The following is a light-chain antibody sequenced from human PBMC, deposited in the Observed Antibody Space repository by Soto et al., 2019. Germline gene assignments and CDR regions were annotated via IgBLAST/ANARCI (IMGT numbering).Light chain of an antibody. CDR3: QQYGHSLWT. V-gene: IGKV3-20*01. J-gene: IGKJ1*01. CDR2: DAS. CDR1: QSVSSSY. Sequence: EIVLTQSPGTLSLSPGERATLSCRASQSVSSSYLAWYQQKPGQAPRLLIYDASNRATGIPDRFSGSGSGTEFTLTISRLEPEDYAVYYCQQYGHSLWTFGQGTKVDIK.